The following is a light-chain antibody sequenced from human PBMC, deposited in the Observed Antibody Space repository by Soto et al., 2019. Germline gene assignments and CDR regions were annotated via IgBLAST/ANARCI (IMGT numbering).Light chain of an antibody. CDR2: AS. Sequence: EIVLTQSPGTLSLSPGEKATLSCRASQSVSDSYLAWYQKKPGQAPRLLIYASSRATGIPDRFSGRASGTVFSQTISRGAHENVAVYCCRHDGTSDLFRPGPKVDIK. J-gene: IGKJ3*01. CDR1: QSVSDSY. CDR3: RHDGTSDL. V-gene: IGKV3-20*01.